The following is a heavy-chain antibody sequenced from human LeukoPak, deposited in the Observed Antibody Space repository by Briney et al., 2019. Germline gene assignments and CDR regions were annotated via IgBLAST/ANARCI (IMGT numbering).Heavy chain of an antibody. Sequence: GESLKISCTGSGYSFTSYWIAWVRQMPGKGLEWMGIIYPGDSDTRYSPSFQGQVTISADKSISTAYLQWSSLKASDTAMYYCVRSRGYSYGYSYYFDYWGQGALVTVSS. CDR1: GYSFTSYW. J-gene: IGHJ4*02. V-gene: IGHV5-51*01. CDR2: IYPGDSDT. CDR3: VRSRGYSYGYSYYFDY. D-gene: IGHD5-18*01.